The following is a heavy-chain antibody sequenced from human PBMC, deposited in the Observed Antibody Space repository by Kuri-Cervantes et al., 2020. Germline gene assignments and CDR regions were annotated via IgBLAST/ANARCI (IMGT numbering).Heavy chain of an antibody. CDR1: GFTFSSYA. D-gene: IGHD6-25*01. Sequence: GGSLRLSCAASGFTFSSYAMHWVRQAPGKGLEWVSAISGSGGSTYYADSVKGRFTISRDNSKNTLYLQMNSLRAEDTAVYYCAKDYSGAIFALNNWFDPWGQGTLVTVSS. CDR3: AKDYSGAIFALNNWFDP. CDR2: ISGSGGST. J-gene: IGHJ5*02. V-gene: IGHV3-23*01.